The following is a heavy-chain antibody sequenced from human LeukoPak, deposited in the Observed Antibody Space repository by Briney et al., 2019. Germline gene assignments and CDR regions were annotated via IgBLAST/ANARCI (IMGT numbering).Heavy chain of an antibody. CDR1: GFTSSSYG. CDR3: AKRGYSSGWYVGEFDY. D-gene: IGHD6-19*01. CDR2: ISYDGSNK. Sequence: PGGSLRLSCAASGFTSSSYGMHWVRQAPGKGLEWVAVISYDGSNKYYADSVKGRFTISRDNSKNTLYLQMNSLRAEDTAVYYCAKRGYSSGWYVGEFDYWGQGTLVTVSS. J-gene: IGHJ4*02. V-gene: IGHV3-30*18.